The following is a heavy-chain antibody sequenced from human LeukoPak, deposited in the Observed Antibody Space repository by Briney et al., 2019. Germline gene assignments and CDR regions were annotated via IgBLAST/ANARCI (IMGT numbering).Heavy chain of an antibody. D-gene: IGHD6-13*01. CDR1: GGSFSGYY. CDR3: ARGIAAAGIHYYYYMDV. J-gene: IGHJ6*03. Sequence: SETLSLTCAVYGGSFSGYYWSWIRQPPGKGLEWIGEINHSGSTNYNPSLKSRVTISVDTSKNQFSLKLSSVTAADTAVYYCARGIAAAGIHYYYYMDVRGKGTTVTISS. V-gene: IGHV4-34*01. CDR2: INHSGST.